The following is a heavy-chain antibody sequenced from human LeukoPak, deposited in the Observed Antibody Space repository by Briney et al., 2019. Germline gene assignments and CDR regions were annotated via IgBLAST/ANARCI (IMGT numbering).Heavy chain of an antibody. CDR3: ARPINPVDTAGGY. J-gene: IGHJ4*02. CDR2: IYSGGST. Sequence: GGSLRLSCAASGFTVSSNYMSWVRQAPGMGLEWVSVIYSGGSTYYADSVKGRFTISRDNSKNTLYLQMNSLRAEDTAVYYCARPINPVDTAGGYWGQGTLVTVSS. CDR1: GFTVSSNY. D-gene: IGHD5-18*01. V-gene: IGHV3-53*01.